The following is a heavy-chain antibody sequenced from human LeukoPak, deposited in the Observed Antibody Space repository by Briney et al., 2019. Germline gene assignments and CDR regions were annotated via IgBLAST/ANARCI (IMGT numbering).Heavy chain of an antibody. V-gene: IGHV1-69*06. CDR3: ARDRDGDIVATTIFFTWFAP. D-gene: IGHD5-12*01. CDR1: GGTFSSYA. J-gene: IGHJ5*02. CDR2: IIPIFGTA. Sequence: SVKVSCKASGGTFSSYAISWVRQAPGQGLEWMGGIIPIFGTANYAQKFQGRVTITADKSTSTAYMELSSLRSEDTAVYYCARDRDGDIVATTIFFTWFAPWGQGTLVTVSS.